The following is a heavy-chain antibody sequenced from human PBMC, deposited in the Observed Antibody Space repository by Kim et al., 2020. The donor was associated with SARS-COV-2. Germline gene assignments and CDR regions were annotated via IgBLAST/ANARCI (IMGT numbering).Heavy chain of an antibody. V-gene: IGHV6-1*01. CDR2: TYYKSKWYS. CDR3: ARMITGNNNPFDY. J-gene: IGHJ4*02. D-gene: IGHD1-20*01. Sequence: SQTLSLTCAISGDSVSSNSAAWNWIRQSPSRGLEWLGRTYYKSKWYSNYAVSVKSRITINPDTSKNQFSLHLNSVTPEDTAVYYCARMITGNNNPFDYWGQGTLVTVSS. CDR1: GDSVSSNSAA.